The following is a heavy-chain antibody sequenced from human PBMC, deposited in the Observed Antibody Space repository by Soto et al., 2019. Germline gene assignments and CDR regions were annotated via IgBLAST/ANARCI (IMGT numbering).Heavy chain of an antibody. Sequence: PGESLKISCKGSGYSFTSYWISWVRQMPGKGLEWMGRIDPSDSYTNYSPSFQGHVTISADKSISTAYLQWSSLKASDTAMYYWASPTPLRDYYYYGGMAVWGQGTRVTVS. V-gene: IGHV5-10-1*01. J-gene: IGHJ6*02. D-gene: IGHD2-8*01. CDR3: ASPTPLRDYYYYGGMAV. CDR1: GYSFTSYW. CDR2: IDPSDSYT.